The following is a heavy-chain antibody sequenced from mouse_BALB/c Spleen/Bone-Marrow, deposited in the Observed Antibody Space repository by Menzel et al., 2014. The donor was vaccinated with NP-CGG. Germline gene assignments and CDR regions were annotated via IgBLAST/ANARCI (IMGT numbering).Heavy chain of an antibody. V-gene: IGHV1S137*01. Sequence: QVHVKQSGAELVRPGVSVKISCKGSGYTFTDYTMHWVKQSHAKSLEWIGVISTYYGDASYNQKFKGKATMTVDKSSSTAYMELARLTSEDSAIYYCARVITTGYYGMDYWGQGTSVTVSP. CDR2: ISTYYGDA. CDR1: GYTFTDYT. D-gene: IGHD2-4*01. CDR3: ARVITTGYYGMDY. J-gene: IGHJ4*01.